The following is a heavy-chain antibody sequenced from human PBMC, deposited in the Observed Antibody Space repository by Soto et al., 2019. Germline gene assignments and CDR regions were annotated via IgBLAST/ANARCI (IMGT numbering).Heavy chain of an antibody. CDR3: ARAPLDCSGGSCYIDYYYYMDV. CDR1: GGSISSGGYY. CDR2: IYYSGST. Sequence: TLSLTCTVSGGSISSGGYYWSWIRQHPGKGLEWIGYIYYSGSTYYNPSLKSRVTISVDTSKNQFSLKLSSVTAADTAVYYCARAPLDCSGGSCYIDYYYYMDVWGKGTTVTVSS. J-gene: IGHJ6*03. D-gene: IGHD2-15*01. V-gene: IGHV4-31*03.